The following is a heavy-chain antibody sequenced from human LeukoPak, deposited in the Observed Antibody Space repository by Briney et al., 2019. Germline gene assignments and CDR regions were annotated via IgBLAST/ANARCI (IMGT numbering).Heavy chain of an antibody. CDR1: GFTFSSYS. Sequence: PGGSLRLSCAASGFTFSSYSMNWVRQAPGKGLEWVSSISSSSSYIYYADSVKGRFTISRDNAKNSLYLQMNSLRAEDTAVYYCARCPQYYYDSSGFQFDYWGQGTLVTVSS. CDR2: ISSSSSYI. V-gene: IGHV3-21*01. D-gene: IGHD3-22*01. CDR3: ARCPQYYYDSSGFQFDY. J-gene: IGHJ4*02.